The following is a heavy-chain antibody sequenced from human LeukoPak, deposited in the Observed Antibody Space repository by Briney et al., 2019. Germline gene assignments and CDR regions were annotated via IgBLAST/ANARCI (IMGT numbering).Heavy chain of an antibody. D-gene: IGHD3-22*01. Sequence: GASVKVSCKASGYTFTSYGISWVRQAPGQGLEWMGWISAYNGNTNYAQKLQGRVTMTTDTSTSTAYMELRSLRSDDTAVYYCASGTYYYDSSGYYDYWGQGTLVTVSS. CDR1: GYTFTSYG. V-gene: IGHV1-18*01. J-gene: IGHJ4*02. CDR2: ISAYNGNT. CDR3: ASGTYYYDSSGYYDY.